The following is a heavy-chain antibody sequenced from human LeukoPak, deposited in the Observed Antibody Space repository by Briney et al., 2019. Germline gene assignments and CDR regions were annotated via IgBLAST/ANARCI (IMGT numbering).Heavy chain of an antibody. CDR2: ISSSSSYI. CDR3: ARFAGNPTHFDY. J-gene: IGHJ4*02. V-gene: IGHV3-21*01. CDR1: GFTFSSYS. D-gene: IGHD6-13*01. Sequence: GGSLRLSCAASGFTFSSYSMNWVRQAPGKGLEWVSSISSSSSYIYYADSVKGRFTISRDNAKNSLYLQINSLRAEDTAVYYCARFAGNPTHFDYWGQGTLVTVSS.